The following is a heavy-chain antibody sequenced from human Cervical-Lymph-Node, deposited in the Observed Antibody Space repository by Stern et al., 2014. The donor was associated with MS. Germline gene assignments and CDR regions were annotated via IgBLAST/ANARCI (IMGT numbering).Heavy chain of an antibody. CDR2: IYYNGST. CDR3: LRVPKWLQLSPARGENAVLHF. V-gene: IGHV4-39*01. J-gene: IGHJ4*02. Sequence: VQLVESGPGLVKPSETLSLTCTVSGASISSSLYHWGWVRQPPGKGLAWIGNIYYNGSTYYNPSLTSRVTISLDTSQNQFSLELNFGTAADTAVYYCLRVPKWLQLSPARGENAVLHFWGQGTLVTVSS. CDR1: GASISSSLYH. D-gene: IGHD5-24*01.